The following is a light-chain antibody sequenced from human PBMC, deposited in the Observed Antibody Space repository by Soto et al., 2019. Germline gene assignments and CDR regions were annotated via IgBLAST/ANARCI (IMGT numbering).Light chain of an antibody. J-gene: IGKJ1*01. CDR3: QQKT. CDR2: DAS. V-gene: IGKV3-11*01. Sequence: EIVLTQSPATLSLSPGERATLSCRASQSVSSYLAWYQQKPGQAPRLLIYDASNRATGIPARFSGSGSGTDFTLTISRLEPEDFAVYYCQQKTFGQGTKVDI. CDR1: QSVSSY.